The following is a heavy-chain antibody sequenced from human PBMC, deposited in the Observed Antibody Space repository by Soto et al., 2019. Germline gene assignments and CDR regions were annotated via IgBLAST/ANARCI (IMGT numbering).Heavy chain of an antibody. D-gene: IGHD1-26*01. CDR3: AREVGAPSGWLDP. Sequence: EVLLSESGGDLRQPGGSLRLSCAASGFTFTNYAMTWVRQTPGKGLEWVSGISASGGLKYYADSVRGRFTVSRDNSKNILYLQMDNLRDEDTALYYCAREVGAPSGWLDPWGQGTQVTVSS. J-gene: IGHJ5*02. CDR1: GFTFTNYA. CDR2: ISASGGLK. V-gene: IGHV3-23*01.